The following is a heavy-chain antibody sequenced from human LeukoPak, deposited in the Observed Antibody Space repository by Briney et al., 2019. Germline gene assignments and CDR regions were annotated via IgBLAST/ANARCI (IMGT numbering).Heavy chain of an antibody. CDR3: ARGTGRYGDFPDYFDY. D-gene: IGHD4-17*01. J-gene: IGHJ4*02. V-gene: IGHV1-46*01. CDR2: INPSGGST. CDR1: GYTFTSYF. Sequence: GASVKVSCKASGYTFTSYFMHWVRQAPGQGLEWMGIINPSGGSTNYAQKFQGRVTITADESTSTAYMELSSLRSEDTAVYYCARGTGRYGDFPDYFDYWGQGTLVTVSS.